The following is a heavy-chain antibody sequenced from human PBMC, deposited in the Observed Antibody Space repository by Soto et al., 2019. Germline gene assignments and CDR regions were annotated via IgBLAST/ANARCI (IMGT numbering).Heavy chain of an antibody. V-gene: IGHV4-4*07. CDR1: GGTISGYY. D-gene: IGHD3-3*01. Sequence: SETLSLTCSVSGGTISGYYWTWIRQPAGKGLEWIGRIYSSGNTKYNPSLQSRVTMSLDTSNNQFSLRLTSVTAADTAVYYCARGQRFSDWFDPWGRGTLVTVSS. CDR3: ARGQRFSDWFDP. J-gene: IGHJ5*02. CDR2: IYSSGNT.